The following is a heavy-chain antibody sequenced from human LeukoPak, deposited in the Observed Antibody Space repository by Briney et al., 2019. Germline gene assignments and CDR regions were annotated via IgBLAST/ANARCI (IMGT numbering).Heavy chain of an antibody. CDR3: ARGFSGPGHFDY. V-gene: IGHV4-38-2*02. CDR1: GYSISSGYY. CDR2: IYHSGST. Sequence: SETLSLTCTVSGYSISSGYYWGWIRQPPGKGLEWIGSIYHSGSTYYNPSLKSRVTISVDTSKNQFSLKLSSVTAADTAVYYCARGFSGPGHFDYWGQGTLVTVSS. D-gene: IGHD5-12*01. J-gene: IGHJ4*02.